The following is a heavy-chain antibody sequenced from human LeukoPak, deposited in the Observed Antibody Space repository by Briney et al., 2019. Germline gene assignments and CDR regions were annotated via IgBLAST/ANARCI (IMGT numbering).Heavy chain of an antibody. D-gene: IGHD6-19*01. CDR3: AREPEQWLVRGYFDY. J-gene: IGHJ4*02. Sequence: PSETLSLTCAVYGGSFSGYYWSWIRQPPGKGLEWIGEINHSGSTNYNPSLKSRVTISVDTSKNQFSLKLSSVTAADTAVYYCAREPEQWLVRGYFDYWGQGTLVTVSS. CDR2: INHSGST. V-gene: IGHV4-34*01. CDR1: GGSFSGYY.